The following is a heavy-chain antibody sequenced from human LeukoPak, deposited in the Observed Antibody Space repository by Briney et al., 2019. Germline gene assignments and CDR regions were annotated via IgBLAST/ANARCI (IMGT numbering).Heavy chain of an antibody. CDR1: GFIFNNYA. J-gene: IGHJ4*02. CDR2: ISGAAERI. V-gene: IGHV3-23*01. Sequence: GGSLRLSCEVSGFIFNNYAMSWVRQAPGKGLEWVASISGAAERIYYADSVRGRFTISRDNSKNTLYPQMNSLRAEDTAVYYCAKNYGDYPLDYWGQGTLVTVSS. D-gene: IGHD4-17*01. CDR3: AKNYGDYPLDY.